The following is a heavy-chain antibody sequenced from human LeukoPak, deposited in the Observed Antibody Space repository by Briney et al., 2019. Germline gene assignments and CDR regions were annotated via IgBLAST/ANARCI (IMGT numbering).Heavy chain of an antibody. Sequence: GGSLRLSCAVYEFNVDSIHMSWVRQAPGKGLDWVSLVYSGGDTFYSDSVKGRFIFSRDTSKNTLSLHMNSLNAEDSGLYYCARLLKRGVAFDLWGQGTMVTVSS. J-gene: IGHJ3*01. CDR2: VYSGGDT. CDR1: EFNVDSIH. D-gene: IGHD3-9*01. V-gene: IGHV3-66*04. CDR3: ARLLKRGVAFDL.